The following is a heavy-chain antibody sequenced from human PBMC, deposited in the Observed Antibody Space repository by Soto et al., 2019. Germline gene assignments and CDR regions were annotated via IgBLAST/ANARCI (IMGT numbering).Heavy chain of an antibody. CDR1: GYAFTSYA. CDR2: INAGNGNT. J-gene: IGHJ6*02. Sequence: ASVKVSCKASGYAFTSYAMHWVRQAPGQRLEWMGWINAGNGNTKYSQKFQGRVTITRDTSASTAYMELSSLRSEDTAVYYCARGNPNYYGMDVWGQGTTVTVSS. CDR3: ARGNPNYYGMDV. V-gene: IGHV1-3*01.